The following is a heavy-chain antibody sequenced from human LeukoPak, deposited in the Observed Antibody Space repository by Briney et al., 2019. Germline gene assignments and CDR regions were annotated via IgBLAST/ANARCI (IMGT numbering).Heavy chain of an antibody. Sequence: SQTLSLTCAISGDSVSRNGAAWNWIRQSPSRGLEWLGRTYYRSKWYNDYGVSVKSRITINPDTSKNQFSLQLNSVTPEDTAIYYCARDLNWGSLTYSYYFDYWGQGTLVTVSS. CDR2: TYYRSKWYN. D-gene: IGHD7-27*01. V-gene: IGHV6-1*01. J-gene: IGHJ4*02. CDR3: ARDLNWGSLTYSYYFDY. CDR1: GDSVSRNGAA.